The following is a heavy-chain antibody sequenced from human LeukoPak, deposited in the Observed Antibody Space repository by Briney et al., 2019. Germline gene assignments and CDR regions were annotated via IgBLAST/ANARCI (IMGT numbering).Heavy chain of an antibody. D-gene: IGHD4-17*01. CDR3: AREKSYGDYGHYFDY. J-gene: IGHJ4*02. Sequence: SETLSLTCTVSGGSISSGGYYWSWIRQHPGKGLEWIGYIYYSGSTYYNPSLKSRVTISVDTSKNQFSLKLSSVTAADTAVYYCAREKSYGDYGHYFDYWGQGTLVTVSS. V-gene: IGHV4-31*03. CDR1: GGSISSGGYY. CDR2: IYYSGST.